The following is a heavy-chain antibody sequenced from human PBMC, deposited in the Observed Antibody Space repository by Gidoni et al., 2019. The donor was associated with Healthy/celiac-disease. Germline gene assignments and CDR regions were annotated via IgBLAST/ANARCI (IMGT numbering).Heavy chain of an antibody. CDR3: AREDCSGGSCYTLFDY. CDR2: ISYDGSNK. J-gene: IGHJ4*02. D-gene: IGHD2-15*01. Sequence: QVQLVESGGGVVQPGRSLRLSCAASGFTFSSYGMHWVRQAPGKGLEWVAVISYDGSNKYYADSVKGRFTISRDNSKNTLYLQMNSLRAEDTAVYYCAREDCSGGSCYTLFDYWGQGTLVTVSS. CDR1: GFTFSSYG. V-gene: IGHV3-30*03.